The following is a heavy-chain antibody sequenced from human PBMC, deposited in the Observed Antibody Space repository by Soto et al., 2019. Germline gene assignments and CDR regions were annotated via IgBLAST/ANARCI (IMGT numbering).Heavy chain of an antibody. D-gene: IGHD5-18*01. Sequence: QVHLVESGGGLVKPGGSLRLSCAASGFIFGDYYMTWIRQAPGKGPECVSYISGDGSRLSYADSVKGRFTIARDNAQNSLYLQMNSLRAGDTAVYFCARRGYRHRFDYFYYIDFWGGGTSVTVSS. CDR1: GFIFGDYY. CDR3: ARRGYRHRFDYFYYIDF. J-gene: IGHJ6*03. V-gene: IGHV3-11*01. CDR2: ISGDGSRL.